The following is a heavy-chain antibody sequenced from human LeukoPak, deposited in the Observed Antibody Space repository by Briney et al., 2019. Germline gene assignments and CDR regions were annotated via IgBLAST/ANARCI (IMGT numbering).Heavy chain of an antibody. CDR1: GYIFTSYY. CDR3: ARDYSGYHDAFDI. J-gene: IGHJ3*02. Sequence: ASVKVSCKASGYIFTSYYMHWVRQAPGQGLEWMGIINPSGGSTSYAQKFQGRVTMTRDTSTSTVYMELSSLRSEDTAVYYCARDYSGYHDAFDIWGQGTVVTVSS. CDR2: INPSGGST. V-gene: IGHV1-46*01. D-gene: IGHD5-12*01.